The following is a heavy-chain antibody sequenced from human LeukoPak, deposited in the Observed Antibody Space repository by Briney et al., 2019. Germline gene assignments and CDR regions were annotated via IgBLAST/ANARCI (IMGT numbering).Heavy chain of an antibody. Sequence: GGSLRLSCAASGFTFSSYSMNWVRQASGKGLEWVSSISSSSSYIYYADSVKGRFTISRDNANNTLYLQMDSLGADDTALYYCARGGSTWLDSWGQGTLVTVSS. CDR2: ISSSSSYI. D-gene: IGHD6-13*01. J-gene: IGHJ4*02. V-gene: IGHV3-21*01. CDR3: ARGGSTWLDS. CDR1: GFTFSSYS.